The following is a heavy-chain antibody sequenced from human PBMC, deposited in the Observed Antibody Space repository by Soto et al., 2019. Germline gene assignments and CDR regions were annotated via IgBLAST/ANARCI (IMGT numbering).Heavy chain of an antibody. CDR2: INSDGRST. CDR1: GFTFSSYW. CDR3: AREGGGYYYYYGMDV. V-gene: IGHV3-74*01. D-gene: IGHD3-16*01. J-gene: IGHJ6*02. Sequence: EVQLVESGGGLVQPGGSLRLSCAASGFTFSSYWMHWVRQAPGKGLVWVSRINSDGRSTSYADSVKGRFTISRDNDTKTLYLQINSLCADDTAVDYCAREGGGYYYYYGMDVWGQGTTVTVSS.